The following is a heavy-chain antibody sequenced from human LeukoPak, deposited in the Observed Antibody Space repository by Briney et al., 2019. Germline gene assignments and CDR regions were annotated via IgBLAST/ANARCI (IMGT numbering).Heavy chain of an antibody. V-gene: IGHV3-21*01. CDR2: ISISSNYI. CDR1: GFTFSRYS. D-gene: IGHD3-3*01. Sequence: GGSLRLSCAASGFTFSRYSMNWVRQAPGKGLEWVSSISISSNYIYYTDSVKGRFTISRDNAKNSLYLQMNRLRAEDTAVYYCARGSRFGVVERDAFDIWGQGTMVTVSS. J-gene: IGHJ3*02. CDR3: ARGSRFGVVERDAFDI.